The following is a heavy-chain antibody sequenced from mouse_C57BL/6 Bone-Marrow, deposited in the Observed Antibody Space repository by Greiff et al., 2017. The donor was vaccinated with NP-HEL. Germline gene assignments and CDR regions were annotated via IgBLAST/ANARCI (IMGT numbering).Heavy chain of an antibody. D-gene: IGHD1-1*01. V-gene: IGHV14-3*01. CDR2: IDPANGNT. J-gene: IGHJ2*01. Sequence: EVKLMESVAELVRPGASVKLSCTASGFNIKNTYMHWVKQRPEQGLEWIGRIDPANGNTKYAPKFQGKATITADTSSNTAHLQLSSPTSEDTAIYYWARGVYYHGTDFDYWDQGTTLTVSS. CDR1: GFNIKNTY. CDR3: ARGVYYHGTDFDY.